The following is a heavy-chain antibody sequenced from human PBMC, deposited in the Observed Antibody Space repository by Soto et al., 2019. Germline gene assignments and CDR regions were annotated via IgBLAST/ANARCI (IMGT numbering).Heavy chain of an antibody. J-gene: IGHJ3*02. Sequence: ASVKVSCKASGYTFTSYGISWVRQAPGQGLEWMGWISAYNGNTNYAQKLQGRVTMTTDTSTSTAHMEVRSLRSDDTAVYYYARVDSGINMVLGSPFDTRGQGTMVTVS. CDR2: ISAYNGNT. V-gene: IGHV1-18*01. CDR3: ARVDSGINMVLGSPFDT. CDR1: GYTFTSYG. D-gene: IGHD3-10*01.